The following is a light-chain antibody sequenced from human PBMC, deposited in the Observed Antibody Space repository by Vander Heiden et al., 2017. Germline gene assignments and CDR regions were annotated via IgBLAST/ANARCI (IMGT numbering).Light chain of an antibody. CDR1: QSLLHSDGMSY. CDR3: LQSIQLPRT. Sequence: LVITQTPLSLSVTPRQPPSLSCNSSQSLLHSDGMSYLSWYLQKPGQPQQLLFYEVSNRCSGVPERFSGSGSGTDFTLKSSRVEAEDVGFYYCLQSIQLPRTFGQGTKVEIK. CDR2: EVS. V-gene: IGKV2D-29*01. J-gene: IGKJ1*01.